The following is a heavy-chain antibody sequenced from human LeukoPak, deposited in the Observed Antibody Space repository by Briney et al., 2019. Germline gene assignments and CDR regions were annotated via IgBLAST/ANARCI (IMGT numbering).Heavy chain of an antibody. Sequence: PGGSLRLSCAASGFTFSNAWMNWVRQTPGKGLEWVSAISGSGGSTYYADSVKGRFTISRDNSKNTLYLQMNSLRAEDTAVYYCAKDHPYSYGYFDYWGQGTLVTVSS. J-gene: IGHJ4*02. CDR3: AKDHPYSYGYFDY. CDR1: GFTFSNAW. V-gene: IGHV3-23*01. D-gene: IGHD5-18*01. CDR2: ISGSGGST.